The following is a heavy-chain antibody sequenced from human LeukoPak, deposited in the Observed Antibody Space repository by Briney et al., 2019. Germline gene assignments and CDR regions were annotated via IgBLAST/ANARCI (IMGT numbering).Heavy chain of an antibody. J-gene: IGHJ4*02. CDR3: ARDHLVDY. CDR2: ISYDGSNK. V-gene: IGHV3-30*07. CDR1: GFTFSSYA. Sequence: GGSLRLSCAASGFTFSSYAIHWVRQAPGTGLEWVAVISYDGSNKYYADSVKGRFTISRDNSKHTLYLQMNSLRAEDTAVYYCARDHLVDYWRQGTLVSVSS.